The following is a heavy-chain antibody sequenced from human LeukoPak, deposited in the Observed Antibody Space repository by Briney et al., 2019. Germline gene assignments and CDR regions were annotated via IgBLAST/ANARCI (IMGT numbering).Heavy chain of an antibody. D-gene: IGHD3-22*01. CDR2: IVVGSGNT. CDR1: GFIFSRSA. J-gene: IGHJ3*02. Sequence: SVKVSCKASGFIFSRSAVQWVRQARGQRLEWIGWIVVGSGNTNYAQKFQERVTMTRDMSTGTAYMELSSLRSEDTAVYYCAAGNYYDSSGYYPYAFDIWDQGTTVTVSS. V-gene: IGHV1-58*01. CDR3: AAGNYYDSSGYYPYAFDI.